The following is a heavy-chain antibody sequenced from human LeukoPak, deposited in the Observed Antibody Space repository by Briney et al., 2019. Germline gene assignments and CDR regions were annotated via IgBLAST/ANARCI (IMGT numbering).Heavy chain of an antibody. V-gene: IGHV4-59*01. J-gene: IGHJ6*03. D-gene: IGHD5-24*01. CDR1: GGSISSYY. CDR2: FYYSGST. CDR3: ARVDGRDGYNYDYYYYMDV. Sequence: PSETLSLTCTVSGGSISSYYWSWIRQPPGKGLEWIGYFYYSGSTNYNPSVKSRVTISVDTSKNQFSLKLSSVTAADTAVYYCARVDGRDGYNYDYYYYMDVWGKGTTVTVSS.